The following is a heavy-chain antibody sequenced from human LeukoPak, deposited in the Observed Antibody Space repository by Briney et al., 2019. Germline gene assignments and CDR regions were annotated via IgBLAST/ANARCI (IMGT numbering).Heavy chain of an antibody. CDR1: GFTFSSYA. CDR2: IVDAGGD. CDR3: AQDYTGDPPYFHY. D-gene: IGHD2-8*02. V-gene: IGHV3-23*01. Sequence: GGSLRLSCAASGFTFSSYAMSWVRQAPGKGLEWVSGIVDAGGDYYADSVKGRFTISKDSSKNRLYLQMHSLRAEDTAIYYCAQDYTGDPPYFHYWGQGTLVTVSS. J-gene: IGHJ4*02.